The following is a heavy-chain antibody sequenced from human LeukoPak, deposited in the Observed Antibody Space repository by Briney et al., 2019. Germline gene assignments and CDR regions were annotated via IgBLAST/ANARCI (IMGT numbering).Heavy chain of an antibody. D-gene: IGHD1-20*01. CDR2: ISSSGSTI. CDR3: ARDRGLCDLTGRRIDS. J-gene: IGHJ4*02. Sequence: TGGSLRLSCAASGFTFSDNYMSWIRKAPGKGLEWVSYISSSGSTIYYADSVKGRFTISRDNAKNSLYLQMNSLRAEDTAVYYCARDRGLCDLTGRRIDSWGQGTLVTVSS. V-gene: IGHV3-11*04. CDR1: GFTFSDNY.